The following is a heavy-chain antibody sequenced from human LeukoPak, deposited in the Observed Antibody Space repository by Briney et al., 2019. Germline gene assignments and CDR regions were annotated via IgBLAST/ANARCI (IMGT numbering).Heavy chain of an antibody. D-gene: IGHD6-25*01. V-gene: IGHV3-9*01. CDR1: GFTFDDYA. CDR3: AKDVAARIADCFDM. J-gene: IGHJ3*02. CDR2: INWNSGIT. Sequence: PGGSLRLSCAASGFTFDDYAMHWVRQAPGKGLEWVSGINWNSGITDYADSVKGRFTISRDNANNSLYLQMNSLRVEDTALYYCAKDVAARIADCFDMWGQGTMVTVSS.